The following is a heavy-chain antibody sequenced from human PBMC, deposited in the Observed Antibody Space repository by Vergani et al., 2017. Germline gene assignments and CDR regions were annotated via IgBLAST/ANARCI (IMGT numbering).Heavy chain of an antibody. V-gene: IGHV3-9*01. CDR1: GFTFDDYA. CDR3: AKDLVGCVSFSEGLHAFDI. Sequence: EVQLVESGGGLVQPGRSLRLSCAASGFTFDDYAMHWVRQAPGKGLEWVSGISWNSGSIGYADSVKGRFTISRDNAKNSLYLQMNSLRAEDTALYYCAKDLVGCVSFSEGLHAFDIWGQGTMVTVSS. D-gene: IGHD2-8*02. CDR2: ISWNSGSI. J-gene: IGHJ3*02.